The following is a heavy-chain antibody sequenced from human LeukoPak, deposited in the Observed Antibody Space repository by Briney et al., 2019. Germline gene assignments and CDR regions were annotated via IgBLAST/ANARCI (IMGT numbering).Heavy chain of an antibody. V-gene: IGHV3-7*01. CDR3: ARDVGGSLDY. CDR1: GFTFSTYW. CDR2: IKGDESAK. D-gene: IGHD1-26*01. J-gene: IGHJ4*02. Sequence: GGSLRLSCAASGFTFSTYWMAWVRQAPGKGLEWVANIKGDESAKHQADSVKGRFTIFRDNAQRSVYLQMSSLRGEDTAVYYCARDVGGSLDYWGQRTLFTVSS.